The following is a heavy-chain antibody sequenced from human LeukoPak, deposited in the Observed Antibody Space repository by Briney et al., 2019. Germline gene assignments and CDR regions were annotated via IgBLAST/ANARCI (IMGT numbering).Heavy chain of an antibody. CDR2: ISYDASNK. CDR1: GFTFSRYG. D-gene: IGHD5-18*01. Sequence: GGSLRLSCAASGFTFSRYGMHWVRQTPGKGLEWVAVISYDASNKYYADSVKGRFTISRDNSKNTLYLQMNSLRAEDTAVYYCAKSHGYSYGFDYWGQGTLVTVSS. J-gene: IGHJ4*02. CDR3: AKSHGYSYGFDY. V-gene: IGHV3-30*18.